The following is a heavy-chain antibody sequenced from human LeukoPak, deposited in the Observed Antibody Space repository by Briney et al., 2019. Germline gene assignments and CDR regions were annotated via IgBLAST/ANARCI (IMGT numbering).Heavy chain of an antibody. J-gene: IGHJ5*02. Sequence: SETLSLTCTVSGGSISSGNIYWSWIRQPPGKGLEWIGYIFYLGSTYYNLSLKSRVTMSVDTSKNQFSLILRSVTAADTAVYYCARVDGFWNSFDPWGQGTLVIVSS. D-gene: IGHD3-3*01. CDR2: IFYLGST. V-gene: IGHV4-30-4*01. CDR3: ARVDGFWNSFDP. CDR1: GGSISSGNIY.